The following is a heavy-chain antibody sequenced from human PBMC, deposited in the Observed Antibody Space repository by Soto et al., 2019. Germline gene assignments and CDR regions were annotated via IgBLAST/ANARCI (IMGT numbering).Heavy chain of an antibody. D-gene: IGHD6-6*01. CDR1: GGSISSSSYY. CDR3: ARSSIAARPRGGWFDP. J-gene: IGHJ5*02. CDR2: IYYSGST. V-gene: IGHV4-39*01. Sequence: SETLSLTCTVSGGSISSSSYYWGWIRQPPGKGLEWIGSIYYSGSTYYNPSLKSRVTISVDTSKNQFSLKLSSVTAADTAVYYCARSSIAARPRGGWFDPWGQGTLVTVSS.